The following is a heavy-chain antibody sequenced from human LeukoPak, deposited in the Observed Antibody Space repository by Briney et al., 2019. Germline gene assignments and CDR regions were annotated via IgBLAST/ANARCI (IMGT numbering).Heavy chain of an antibody. J-gene: IGHJ4*02. V-gene: IGHV4-34*01. CDR3: ARGLRGDGFREPGYFDY. Sequence: SETLSLTCAVYGGSFSGYYWSWIRQPPGKGLEWIGEINHSGSTNYNPSLKSRVTISVDTSKNQFSLKLSSVTAADTAVYYCARGLRGDGFREPGYFDYWGQGTLVTVSS. D-gene: IGHD3-10*01. CDR1: GGSFSGYY. CDR2: INHSGST.